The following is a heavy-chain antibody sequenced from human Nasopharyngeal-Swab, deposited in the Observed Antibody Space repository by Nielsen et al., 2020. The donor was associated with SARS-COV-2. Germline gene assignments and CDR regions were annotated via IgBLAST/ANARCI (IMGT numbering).Heavy chain of an antibody. D-gene: IGHD3-22*01. J-gene: IGHJ4*02. CDR2: IYWDDDK. CDR1: GFSLSTSGVG. Sequence: GPTLVKPTQTLTLTCTFSGFSLSTSGVGVGWIRQHPGKALEWLALIYWDDDKRYNPSLKTRLTITKGTAENQVVLTMTNVDPVDTATYYCALCRTMKLDSWGQGTLVTVSS. CDR3: ALCRTMKLDS. V-gene: IGHV2-5*02.